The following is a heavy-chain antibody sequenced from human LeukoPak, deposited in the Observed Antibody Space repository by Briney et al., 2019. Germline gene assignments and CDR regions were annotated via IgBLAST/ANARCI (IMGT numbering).Heavy chain of an antibody. Sequence: ASVKVSCKASGYTFSNYYLHWVRQAPGQGLEWMGLINPTAGNTYYAQRFQGRVTMTRNTSTSTVYMELSSLRSEDTAVYYCARDNDLDYWGQGTLVTVSS. J-gene: IGHJ4*02. CDR2: INPTAGNT. CDR1: GYTFSNYY. D-gene: IGHD2-8*01. CDR3: ARDNDLDY. V-gene: IGHV1-46*01.